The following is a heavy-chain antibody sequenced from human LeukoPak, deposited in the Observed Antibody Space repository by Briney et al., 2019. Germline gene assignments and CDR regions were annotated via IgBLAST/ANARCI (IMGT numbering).Heavy chain of an antibody. V-gene: IGHV3-33*01. D-gene: IGHD3-22*01. CDR1: GFTFSSYG. CDR3: ARGGTMIAVDAFDI. Sequence: PGRSLRLSCAASGFTFSSYGMHWVRQAPGKGLEWVAVIWYDGSNKYYADSVKGRFTISRDNSKNTLYLQMNSLRAEDTAVYYCARGGTMIAVDAFDIWGQGTMVTVSS. CDR2: IWYDGSNK. J-gene: IGHJ3*02.